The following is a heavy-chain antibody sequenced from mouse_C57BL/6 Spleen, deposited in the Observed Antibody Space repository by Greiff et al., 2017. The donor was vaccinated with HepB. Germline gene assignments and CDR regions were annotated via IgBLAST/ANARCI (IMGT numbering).Heavy chain of an antibody. Sequence: DVQLQESGGGLVKPGGSLKLSCAASGFTFSDYGMHWVRQAPEKGLEWVAYISSGSSTIYYADTMKGRFTLSRDNAKNTLFLQMTSLRSEDTAMYYCARRWDIDYWGQGTTLTVSS. D-gene: IGHD3-3*01. CDR2: ISSGSSTI. J-gene: IGHJ2*01. CDR3: ARRWDIDY. CDR1: GFTFSDYG. V-gene: IGHV5-17*01.